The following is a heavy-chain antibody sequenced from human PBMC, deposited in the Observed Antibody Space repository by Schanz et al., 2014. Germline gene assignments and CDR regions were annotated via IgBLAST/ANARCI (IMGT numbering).Heavy chain of an antibody. CDR3: ERVEGSSGSASSYRALNV. CDR1: EFTFNTYC. J-gene: IGHJ3*01. D-gene: IGHD3-10*01. Sequence: EVQLVESGGGLVQPGGSLRLSCAASEFTFNTYCMSWVRQAPGKGLEWVASINQDGYDKHYVDSVEGRFTISRDNAKKSLYLQMNTLRAEDTAIYYCERVEGSSGSASSYRALNVWGQGTTVTVSS. CDR2: INQDGYDK. V-gene: IGHV3-7*01.